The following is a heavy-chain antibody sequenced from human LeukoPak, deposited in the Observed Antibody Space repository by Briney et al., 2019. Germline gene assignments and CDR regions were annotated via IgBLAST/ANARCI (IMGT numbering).Heavy chain of an antibody. D-gene: IGHD3-10*01. J-gene: IGHJ5*02. Sequence: SETLSLTCNVSGGSVSGGDSYWTWIRQPPGKGLEWIGYVSSSATDYNPSLKSRVTISVDTSKNQFSLKLTSVTAADTAVYYCARDLYGSGSFLPESPWGQGTLVTVSS. CDR2: VSSSAT. CDR1: GGSVSGGDSY. V-gene: IGHV4-61*08. CDR3: ARDLYGSGSFLPESP.